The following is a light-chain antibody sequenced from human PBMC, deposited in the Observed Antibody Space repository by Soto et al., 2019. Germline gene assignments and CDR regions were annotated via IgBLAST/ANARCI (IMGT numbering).Light chain of an antibody. CDR1: QSISSW. CDR2: DAS. Sequence: EIELTQSPSTLSASERDRVTITCRASQSISSWLAWYQQKPGKAPKLLIYDASSLESGVPSRFSGTGSGTEFTLTISSLQPDDFATYYCQQYSRSSSTFGQGTRLDIK. CDR3: QQYSRSSST. J-gene: IGKJ5*01. V-gene: IGKV1-5*01.